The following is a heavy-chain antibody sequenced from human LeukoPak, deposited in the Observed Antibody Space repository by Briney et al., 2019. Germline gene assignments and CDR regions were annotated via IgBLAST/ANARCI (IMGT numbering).Heavy chain of an antibody. V-gene: IGHV3-72*01. CDR2: TRNKANSYIT. CDR1: GFTFSDHY. J-gene: IGHJ6*04. CDR3: ARARYGSGSYYNGYYYYGMDV. D-gene: IGHD3-10*01. Sequence: GGSLRLSCAASGFTFSDHYMDWVRQAPGKGLEWVGRTRNKANSYITEYAASVKGRFTISRDDSKNSLYLQMNSLKTEDTAVYYCARARYGSGSYYNGYYYYGMDVWGKGTTVTVSS.